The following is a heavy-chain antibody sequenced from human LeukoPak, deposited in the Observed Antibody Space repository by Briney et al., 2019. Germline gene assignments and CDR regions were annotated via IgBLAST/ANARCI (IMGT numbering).Heavy chain of an antibody. V-gene: IGHV3-23*01. CDR3: AKAGDYDSSGYYLFQYYFDY. J-gene: IGHJ4*02. CDR2: ISGSGGST. D-gene: IGHD3-22*01. Sequence: PGGSLRLSCAASGFTFSSYAMSWVRQAPGKGLEWVSAISGSGGSTYYADSVKGRFTISRDNSKNTLYLQMNSLRAEDTAVYYCAKAGDYDSSGYYLFQYYFDYWGQGTLVTVSS. CDR1: GFTFSSYA.